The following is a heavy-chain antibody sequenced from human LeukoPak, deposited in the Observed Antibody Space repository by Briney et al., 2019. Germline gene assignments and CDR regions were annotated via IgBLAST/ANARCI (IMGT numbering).Heavy chain of an antibody. V-gene: IGHV4-39*01. CDR3: ARLQGRITIFGVVTQYYFDH. CDR1: GGSISSSSYY. D-gene: IGHD3-3*01. J-gene: IGHJ4*02. Sequence: SETLSLTCTVSGGSISSSSYYWGWIRQPPGKGLEWIGSIYYSGSTYYNPSLKSRVTISVDTSKNQFSLKLSSVTAADTAVYYCARLQGRITIFGVVTQYYFDHWGQGTLVTVSS. CDR2: IYYSGST.